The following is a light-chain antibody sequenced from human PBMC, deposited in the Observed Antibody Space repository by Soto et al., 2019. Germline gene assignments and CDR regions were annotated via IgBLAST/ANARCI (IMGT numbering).Light chain of an antibody. CDR3: HQRQSWPRT. V-gene: IGKV3-11*01. Sequence: EIVLTQSPATLSSFPGDRVTLSCRASQYINTRLAWYQHRPCQAPRLLIYQTSLRAAGIPARFSASGSGTDFTITLTYLQPEDFALYYCHQRQSWPRTFGPGTRVDL. CDR1: QYINTR. CDR2: QTS. J-gene: IGKJ3*01.